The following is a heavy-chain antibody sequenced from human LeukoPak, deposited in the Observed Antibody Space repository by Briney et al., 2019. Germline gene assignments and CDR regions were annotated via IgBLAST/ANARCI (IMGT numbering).Heavy chain of an antibody. CDR2: INPNSGGT. J-gene: IGHJ5*02. Sequence: ASVKVSCKASGYTFTGYYMHWVRQAPGQGLEWMGWINPNSGGTNYAQKFQGRVTMTRDTSISTAYMELSRLRSDDTAVYYCARVTANDNWFDPWGQGTLVTVSS. D-gene: IGHD2-21*02. CDR1: GYTFTGYY. V-gene: IGHV1-2*02. CDR3: ARVTANDNWFDP.